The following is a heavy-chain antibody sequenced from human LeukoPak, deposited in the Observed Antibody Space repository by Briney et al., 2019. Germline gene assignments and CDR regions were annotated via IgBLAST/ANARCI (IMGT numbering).Heavy chain of an antibody. CDR1: GYTFTSYG. J-gene: IGHJ4*02. CDR2: TSAYNGNT. CDR3: ARAGTYDFWSGYLRGHFDY. V-gene: IGHV1-18*01. D-gene: IGHD3-3*01. Sequence: ASVKVSCKASGYTFTSYGISWVRQAPGQGLEWMGWTSAYNGNTNYAQKLQGRVTMTTDTSTSTAYMELRSLRSDDTAVYYCARAGTYDFWSGYLRGHFDYWGQGTLVTVSS.